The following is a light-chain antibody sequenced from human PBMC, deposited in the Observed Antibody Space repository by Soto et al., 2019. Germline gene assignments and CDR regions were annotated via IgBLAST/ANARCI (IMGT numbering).Light chain of an antibody. CDR1: HVISNY. J-gene: IGKJ1*01. Sequence: DIQMTQSPSSLSASVGDRVTITCRASHVISNYVAWYQQKPGKVPKLLIYAAATLQSGVPSRFSGSGSGTDCTLTISSLQTEDVAPYSCQKYSSAPRKFGEGTKVEIK. CDR2: AAA. V-gene: IGKV1-27*01. CDR3: QKYSSAPRK.